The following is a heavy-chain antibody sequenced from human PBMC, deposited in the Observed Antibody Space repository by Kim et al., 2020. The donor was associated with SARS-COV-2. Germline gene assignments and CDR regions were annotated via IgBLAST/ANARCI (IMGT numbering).Heavy chain of an antibody. V-gene: IGHV3-23*01. CDR3: AKDGNRFDP. D-gene: IGHD2-15*01. J-gene: IGHJ5*02. Sequence: GITYYADSVKGRFTISRDNSKNTLYLQMNSLRAEDTAVYYCAKDGNRFDPWGQGTLVTVSS. CDR2: GIT.